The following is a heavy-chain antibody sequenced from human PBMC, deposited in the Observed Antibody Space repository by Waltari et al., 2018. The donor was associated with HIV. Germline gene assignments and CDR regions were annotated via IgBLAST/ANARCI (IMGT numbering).Heavy chain of an antibody. CDR1: GGSISSYY. CDR3: ARLKGIAAGFDY. CDR2: IYYSGST. D-gene: IGHD6-13*01. J-gene: IGHJ4*02. Sequence: QVQLQESGPGLVKPSETLSLTCTVSGGSISSYYWSWIRQPPGKGLEWIGYIYYSGSTNYNPSLKSRVTISVDTSKNQFSLKLSSVTAADTAVYYCARLKGIAAGFDYWGQGTLVTVSS. V-gene: IGHV4-59*01.